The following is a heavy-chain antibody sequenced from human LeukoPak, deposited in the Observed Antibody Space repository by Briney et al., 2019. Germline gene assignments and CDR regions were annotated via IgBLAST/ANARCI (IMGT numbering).Heavy chain of an antibody. CDR3: ARDEAAPGRADY. D-gene: IGHD6-6*01. CDR1: GFTFSSYS. J-gene: IGHJ4*02. CDR2: ISSSSSYI. Sequence: GGSLRLSCAASGFTFSSYSMNWVRQAPGKGLEWVSSISSSSSYIYYADSVKGRLTISRDNAKNSLYLQMNSLRAEDTAVYYCARDEAAPGRADYWGQGTLVTVSS. V-gene: IGHV3-21*01.